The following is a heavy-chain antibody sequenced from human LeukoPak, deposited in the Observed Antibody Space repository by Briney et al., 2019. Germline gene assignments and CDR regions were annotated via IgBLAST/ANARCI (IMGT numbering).Heavy chain of an antibody. D-gene: IGHD2-2*02. CDR2: ISWNSGSI. CDR1: GFTFDDYA. J-gene: IGHJ4*02. Sequence: GRSLRLSCAASGFTFDDYAMHWVRQAPGKGLECISGISWNSGSIGYADSVKGRFTISRDNAKNSLYLQMNSLRAEDTALYHCAKDKYQLLYRSYFDYWGQGTLVTVSS. V-gene: IGHV3-9*01. CDR3: AKDKYQLLYRSYFDY.